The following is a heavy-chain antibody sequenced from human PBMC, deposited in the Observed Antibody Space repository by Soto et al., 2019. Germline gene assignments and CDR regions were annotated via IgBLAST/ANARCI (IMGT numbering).Heavy chain of an antibody. CDR2: ISAYNGNT. V-gene: IGHV1-18*01. D-gene: IGHD2-2*01. CDR3: ARDGDIVVVPAATDSYYYYYYGMDV. CDR1: GYTFTSYG. J-gene: IGHJ6*02. Sequence: QVQLVQSGAEVKKPGASVKVSCKASGYTFTSYGISWVRQAPGQGLEWMGWISAYNGNTNYAQKLQGRVTMTTDTSTRTAYMELRSLRSDDTAVYYCARDGDIVVVPAATDSYYYYYYGMDVWGQGTTVTVSS.